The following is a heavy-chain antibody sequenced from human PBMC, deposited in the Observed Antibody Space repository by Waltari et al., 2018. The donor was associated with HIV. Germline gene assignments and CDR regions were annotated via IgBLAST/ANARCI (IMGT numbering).Heavy chain of an antibody. CDR1: GYRFGDSY. D-gene: IGHD3-3*01. Sequence: QVQLVQPGAEVGRPGASVKVSCGASGYRFGDSYMPWVRRAPGQGLEWMGRINPKSGVTTYPQKFQGRVTMTRDTSLTTTYLELTRLRSDDTAIYYCARAFIQNDLRSLFDLWGRGTLVTVSS. CDR2: INPKSGVT. J-gene: IGHJ2*01. V-gene: IGHV1-2*06. CDR3: ARAFIQNDLRSLFDL.